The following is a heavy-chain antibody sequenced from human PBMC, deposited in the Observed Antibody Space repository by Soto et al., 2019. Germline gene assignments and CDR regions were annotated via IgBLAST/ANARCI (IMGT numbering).Heavy chain of an antibody. CDR1: GGSISSGTSY. CDR2: IFYSGST. D-gene: IGHD2-8*01. Sequence: SETLSLTCTVSGGSISSGTSYWSWTRQRPGKGLEWIGYIFYSGSTYYTPSRRSRVMILADTSKNQFTLRLSSVTAADTAVYYCARGSRLMVYRKQYYFDYWGQGTLVTVSS. CDR3: ARGSRLMVYRKQYYFDY. V-gene: IGHV4-31*03. J-gene: IGHJ4*02.